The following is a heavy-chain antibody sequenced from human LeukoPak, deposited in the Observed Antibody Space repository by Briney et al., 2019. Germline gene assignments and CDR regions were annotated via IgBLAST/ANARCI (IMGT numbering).Heavy chain of an antibody. CDR2: INHGGST. J-gene: IGHJ3*02. CDR1: GGSFSGYY. Sequence: LETLSLTCAVYGGSFSGYYWSWIRQPPGKGLEWIGEINHGGSTNYNPSLKSRVTISVDTSKNQFSLKLSSVTAADTAVYYCAQSIAVAGHDAFDIWGQGTMVTVSS. D-gene: IGHD6-19*01. V-gene: IGHV4-34*01. CDR3: AQSIAVAGHDAFDI.